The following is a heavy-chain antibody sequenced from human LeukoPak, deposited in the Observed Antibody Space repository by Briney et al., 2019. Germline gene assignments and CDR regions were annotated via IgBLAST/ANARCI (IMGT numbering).Heavy chain of an antibody. CDR1: GRSITSDTYY. Sequence: SETLSLTCDVSGRSITSDTYYWSWIRQPPGKGLEWIGYILHSGSTYNNPSLKSRDTISVDTSKSQFSLKLSSVTAADAAVYYCARTRDFWSGFFDYWGQGTLVTVSS. CDR2: ILHSGST. CDR3: ARTRDFWSGFFDY. J-gene: IGHJ4*02. D-gene: IGHD3-3*01. V-gene: IGHV4-30-2*01.